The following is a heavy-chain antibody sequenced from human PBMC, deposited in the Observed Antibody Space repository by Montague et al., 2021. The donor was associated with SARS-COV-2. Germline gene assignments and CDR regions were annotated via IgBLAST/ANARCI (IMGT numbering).Heavy chain of an antibody. D-gene: IGHD1-26*01. CDR3: ARGPKMGGSGCYYN. V-gene: IGHV4-39*01. Sequence: SETLSLTCTVSGDSIGSSSYYWGWIRQPPGKGLEWIGSIYHDGNTYYNPSLKTRVSLSIDERKNQFSLKFYSVTVADTAVYSCARGPKMGGSGCYYNWGQGILVTVSS. CDR1: GDSIGSSSYY. J-gene: IGHJ1*01. CDR2: IYHDGNT.